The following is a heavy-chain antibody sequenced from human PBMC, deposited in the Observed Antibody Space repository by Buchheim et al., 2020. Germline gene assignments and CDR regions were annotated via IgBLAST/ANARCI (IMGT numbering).Heavy chain of an antibody. CDR1: GGSFSGYY. D-gene: IGHD6-19*01. Sequence: QVQLQQWGAGLLKPSETLSLTCAVYGGSFSGYYWSWIRQPPGKGLEWIGEINHSGSTNYNPSLKSRVTISVDTSKNQFSLKLSSVTAADTAVYYCARGSAHSSGWYGSWFYWGQGTL. CDR2: INHSGST. V-gene: IGHV4-34*01. CDR3: ARGSAHSSGWYGSWFY. J-gene: IGHJ4*02.